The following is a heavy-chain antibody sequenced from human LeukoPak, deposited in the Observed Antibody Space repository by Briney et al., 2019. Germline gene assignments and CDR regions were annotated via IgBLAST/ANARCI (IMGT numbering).Heavy chain of an antibody. V-gene: IGHV3-7*01. D-gene: IGHD3-3*01. J-gene: IGHJ4*02. CDR3: ARVFWSGPLDFDY. Sequence: GGSLGLSCAASGFTFSSYWMSWVRQAPGKGLEWVANIKQDGSEKYYVNSVKGRFTISRDNAKNSLYLQMNSLRAEDTAVYYCARVFWSGPLDFDYWGQGTLVTVSS. CDR1: GFTFSSYW. CDR2: IKQDGSEK.